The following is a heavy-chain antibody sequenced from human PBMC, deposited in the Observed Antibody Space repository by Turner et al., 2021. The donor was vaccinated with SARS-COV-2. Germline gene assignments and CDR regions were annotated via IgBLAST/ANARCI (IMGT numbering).Heavy chain of an antibody. CDR2: IIPIFGTA. V-gene: IGHV1-69*01. J-gene: IGHJ4*02. Sequence: QVQLVQSGAEVKKPGSSVKVSCKASGGTFSSYAISWVRQAPGQGLEWMGGIIPIFGTANYAQKFQVRVTITADESTSTAYMELSSLRSEDTAVYYCARVSGDDYGVGFDYWGQGTLVTVSS. CDR3: ARVSGDDYGVGFDY. D-gene: IGHD4-17*01. CDR1: GGTFSSYA.